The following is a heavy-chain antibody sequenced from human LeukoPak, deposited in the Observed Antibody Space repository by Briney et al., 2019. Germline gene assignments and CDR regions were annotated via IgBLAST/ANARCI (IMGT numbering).Heavy chain of an antibody. D-gene: IGHD2-2*01. CDR3: ARVVPAAIFSGYYFDY. V-gene: IGHV4-61*01. Sequence: SETLSLTCIVSGGSISSGSHYWAWVRQPPGKGLEWIGYIYYSGSTNYNPSLKSRVTILVDTSKNQFSLKLSSVTAADTAVYYCARVVPAAIFSGYYFDYWGQGTLVTVSS. CDR2: IYYSGST. CDR1: GGSISSGSHY. J-gene: IGHJ4*02.